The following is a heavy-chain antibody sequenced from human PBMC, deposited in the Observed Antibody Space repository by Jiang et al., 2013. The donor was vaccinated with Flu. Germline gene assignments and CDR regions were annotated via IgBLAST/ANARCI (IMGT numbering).Heavy chain of an antibody. CDR1: GFSLSTSGVG. J-gene: IGHJ4*02. CDR2: IYWDDDK. CDR3: AHSHSVDTAMDGPFDY. D-gene: IGHD5-18*01. Sequence: KPTQTLTLTCTFSGFSLSTSGVGVGWIRQPPGKALEWLALIYWDDDKRYSPSLKSRLTITKDTSKNQVVLTMTNMDPVDTATYYCAHSHSVDTAMDGPFDYWGQGTLVTVSS. V-gene: IGHV2-5*02.